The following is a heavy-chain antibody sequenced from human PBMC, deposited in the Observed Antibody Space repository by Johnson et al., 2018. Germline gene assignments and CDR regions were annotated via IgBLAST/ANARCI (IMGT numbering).Heavy chain of an antibody. Sequence: VQLVQSGGSVVRPGGSLRLSCVVSGFSFDDYGMTWVRQAPGKGLEWVSDINWNGDSTNYADSVKGRFTISRDNAKNSLYLQMNRLRAEDTALYYCARAYYYYYYMDVWGKGTTVTVSS. J-gene: IGHJ6*03. V-gene: IGHV3-20*04. CDR3: ARAYYYYYYMDV. CDR1: GFSFDDYG. CDR2: INWNGDST.